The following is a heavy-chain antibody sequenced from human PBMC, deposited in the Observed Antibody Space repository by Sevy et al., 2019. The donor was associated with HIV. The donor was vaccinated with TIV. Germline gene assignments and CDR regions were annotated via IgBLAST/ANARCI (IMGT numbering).Heavy chain of an antibody. V-gene: IGHV3-23*01. D-gene: IGHD3-3*01. CDR3: AKDVPDQSWYDDFWSGSPCFDY. CDR2: MSGRGDSR. Sequence: GGSLRLSCVGSGFRFGSQAMSWVRQAPGKGLEWVSGMSGRGDSRGYAHSVKGRFTISRDNSKNKVYLQMNSLPAEDTALYYCAKDVPDQSWYDDFWSGSPCFDYWGRGILVTVSS. CDR1: GFRFGSQA. J-gene: IGHJ4*01.